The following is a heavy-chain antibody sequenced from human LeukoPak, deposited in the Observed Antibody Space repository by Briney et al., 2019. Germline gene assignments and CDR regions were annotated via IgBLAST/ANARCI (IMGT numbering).Heavy chain of an antibody. V-gene: IGHV1-69*05. D-gene: IGHD3-22*01. CDR2: IIPIFGTA. CDR1: GGTFSSYA. Sequence: SVKVSCKASGGTFSSYAISWVRQAPGQGLEWMGGIIPIFGTANYAQKFQGRVTITTDESTSTAYTELSSLRSEDTAVYYCARGPSPGYYDSSGYSPFDYWGQGTLVTVSS. J-gene: IGHJ4*02. CDR3: ARGPSPGYYDSSGYSPFDY.